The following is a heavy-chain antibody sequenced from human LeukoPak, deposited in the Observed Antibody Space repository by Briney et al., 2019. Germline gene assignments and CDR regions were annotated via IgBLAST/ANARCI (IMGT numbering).Heavy chain of an antibody. CDR3: AKDSNSVIMWFEN. CDR2: VSVSGA. Sequence: GGSLRLPCAASGFTFSNYAMSWVRQAPGKGLEWVSGVSVSGAHYADSVKGRFTVSRDSSKETLYLQLNSLRPEDTAVYYCAKDSNSVIMWFENWGQGTLVTVSS. V-gene: IGHV3-23*01. J-gene: IGHJ4*02. CDR1: GFTFSNYA. D-gene: IGHD3-10*01.